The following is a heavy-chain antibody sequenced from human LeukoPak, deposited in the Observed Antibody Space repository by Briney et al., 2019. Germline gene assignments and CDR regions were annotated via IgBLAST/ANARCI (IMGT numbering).Heavy chain of an antibody. Sequence: SETMSLTCTVAGGSISSSSYYWGWIRQPPGKGLEWIGSIYYSGSTYYNPSLKSRVTISVDTSKNQFSLKLSSVTAADTAVYYCAGVKAGGYSYGCNYWGQGTLVTVSS. V-gene: IGHV4-39*07. CDR1: GGSISSSSYY. CDR3: AGVKAGGYSYGCNY. J-gene: IGHJ4*02. CDR2: IYYSGST. D-gene: IGHD5-18*01.